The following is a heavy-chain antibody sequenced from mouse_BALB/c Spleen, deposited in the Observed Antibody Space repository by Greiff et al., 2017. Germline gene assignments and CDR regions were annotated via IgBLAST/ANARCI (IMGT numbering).Heavy chain of an antibody. CDR3: NAYGSSDSFAY. Sequence: VQLQQSGAELVRPWDSVKLSCTASGFTFTDYYMHWVKQRPEQGLEWIGWIDPENGDTEYAPKFQGKATMTADTSSNTAYLQLSSLTSEDTAVYYCNAYGSSDSFAYWGQGTLVTVSA. D-gene: IGHD1-1*01. J-gene: IGHJ3*01. CDR2: IDPENGDT. V-gene: IGHV14-4*02. CDR1: GFTFTDYY.